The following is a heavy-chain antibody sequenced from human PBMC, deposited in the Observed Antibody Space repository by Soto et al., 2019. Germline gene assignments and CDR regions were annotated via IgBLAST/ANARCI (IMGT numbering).Heavy chain of an antibody. V-gene: IGHV5-51*01. CDR1: GYSFTSYW. CDR2: IYPGDSET. CDR3: ASQFSWNYVPNWFDP. D-gene: IGHD1-7*01. J-gene: IGHJ5*02. Sequence: EVQLVQSGAEVKKPGESLKISCKGSGYSFTSYWIGWVRQMPGKGLEWMGIIYPGDSETRYSPSFQGQVTLSADKSISTAYLQWSSLKASDTAMYYSASQFSWNYVPNWFDPWGQGTLVTVSS.